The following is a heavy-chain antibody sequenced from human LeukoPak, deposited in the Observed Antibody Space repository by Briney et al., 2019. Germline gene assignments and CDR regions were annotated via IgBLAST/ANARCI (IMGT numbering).Heavy chain of an antibody. J-gene: IGHJ4*02. CDR1: GGSISSYY. D-gene: IGHD5-12*01. CDR2: IYYSGST. V-gene: IGHV4-30-4*01. Sequence: PSETLSLTCTVSGGSISSYYWSWIRQPPGKGLEWIGYIYYSGSTYYNPSLKSRVTISVDTSKNQFSLKLSSVTAADTAVYYCARGGGYGGDYWGQGTLVTVSS. CDR3: ARGGGYGGDY.